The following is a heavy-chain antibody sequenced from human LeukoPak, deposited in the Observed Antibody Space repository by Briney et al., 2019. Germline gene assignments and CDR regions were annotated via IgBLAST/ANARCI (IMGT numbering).Heavy chain of an antibody. V-gene: IGHV3-53*01. J-gene: IGHJ4*02. Sequence: GGSLRLSCTVSGFTFSSNSMSWVRQAPGKGLEWVSFIYSDNTHYSDSVKGRFTISRDNAKNSLYLQMNSLRAEDTAVYYCARVGRYSYGYPFDYWGQGTLVTVSS. CDR3: ARVGRYSYGYPFDY. CDR1: GFTFSSNS. CDR2: IYSDNT. D-gene: IGHD5-18*01.